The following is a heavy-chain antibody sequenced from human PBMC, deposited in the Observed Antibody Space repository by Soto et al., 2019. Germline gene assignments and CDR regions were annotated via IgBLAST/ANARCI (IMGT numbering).Heavy chain of an antibody. CDR3: AGTDIVFVPAATRSYYGMDV. Sequence: QVQLVQSGAEVKKPGSSVKVSCKASGGTFSSYAISWVRQAPGQGLEWMGGIIPSFGTANYAQKFQGRVTIIAEESTSTAYTELRSFGSEGTAVYYCAGTDIVFVPAATRSYYGMDVWGQGTTVTVSS. V-gene: IGHV1-69*12. CDR2: IIPSFGTA. J-gene: IGHJ6*02. D-gene: IGHD2-2*01. CDR1: GGTFSSYA.